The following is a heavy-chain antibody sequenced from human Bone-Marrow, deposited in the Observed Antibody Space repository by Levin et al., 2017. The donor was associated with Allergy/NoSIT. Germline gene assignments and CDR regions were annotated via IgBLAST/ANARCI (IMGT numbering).Heavy chain of an antibody. V-gene: IGHV3-21*05. Sequence: GGSLRLSCAASGFTFSTHSMSWVRQTPRKGLEWVSYISPSSSDIYYADSVKGRFTISRDNAKNSLYLQMDSLRADDAAVYYCAKRGVLDVWGQGTTVTVSS. CDR1: GFTFSTHS. CDR3: AKRGVLDV. CDR2: ISPSSSDI. D-gene: IGHD3-10*01. J-gene: IGHJ6*02.